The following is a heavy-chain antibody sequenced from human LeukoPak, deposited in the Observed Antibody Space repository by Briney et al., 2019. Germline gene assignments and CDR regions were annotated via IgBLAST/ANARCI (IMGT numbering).Heavy chain of an antibody. CDR3: ATPGTYSGYGDDAFDI. CDR1: GGSISSSSYY. Sequence: SETLSLTRTVSGGSISSSSYYWSWIRQPPGKGLEWIGYIYYSGSTNYNPSLKSRVTISVDTSKNQFSLKLSSVTAADTAVYYCATPGTYSGYGDDAFDIWGQGTMVTVSS. D-gene: IGHD5-12*01. V-gene: IGHV4-61*01. J-gene: IGHJ3*02. CDR2: IYYSGST.